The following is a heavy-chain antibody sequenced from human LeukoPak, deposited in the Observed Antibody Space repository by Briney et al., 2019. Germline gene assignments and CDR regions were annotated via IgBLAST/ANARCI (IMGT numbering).Heavy chain of an antibody. CDR2: IYYSGST. D-gene: IGHD3-22*01. Sequence: PSQTLSLTCTVSGGSISSGDYYWSWIRQPPGKGLKWIGYIYYSGSTYYNPSLKSRVTISVDTSKNQFSLKLSSVTAADTAVYYCARALVTYYYDSSGYSGLFAYWGQGTLVTVSS. CDR3: ARALVTYYYDSSGYSGLFAY. V-gene: IGHV4-30-4*08. CDR1: GGSISSGDYY. J-gene: IGHJ4*02.